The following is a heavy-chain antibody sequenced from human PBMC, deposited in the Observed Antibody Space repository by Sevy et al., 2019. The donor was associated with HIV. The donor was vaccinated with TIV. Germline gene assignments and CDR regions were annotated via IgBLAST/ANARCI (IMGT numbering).Heavy chain of an antibody. V-gene: IGHV3-49*03. D-gene: IGHD5-12*01. Sequence: GGSLRLSCTTSGFTFDDYAMSWFRQAPGKGLEWVAFITRNSYEAYGGATDYGASVKGRFIISRDDSKSIAYLQMNSLKTEDTGVNYCTRGLATADTPEYYFDYWGQGTLVTVSS. J-gene: IGHJ4*02. CDR3: TRGLATADTPEYYFDY. CDR1: GFTFDDYA. CDR2: ITRNSYEAYGGAT.